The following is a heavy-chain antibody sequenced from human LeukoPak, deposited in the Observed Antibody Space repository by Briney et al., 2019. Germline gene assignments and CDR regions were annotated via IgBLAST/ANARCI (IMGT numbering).Heavy chain of an antibody. J-gene: IGHJ4*02. CDR2: ISYDGSNK. V-gene: IGHV3-30-3*01. CDR3: ARDRGSTSRRYVDY. Sequence: TGGSLRLSCAASGFTFSSYAMHWVRQAPGKGLEWVAVISYDGSNKYYADSVKGRFTISRDNSKNTLYLQMNGLRPEDTAVYYCARDRGSTSRRYVDYWGQGTLVTVSS. D-gene: IGHD2-2*01. CDR1: GFTFSSYA.